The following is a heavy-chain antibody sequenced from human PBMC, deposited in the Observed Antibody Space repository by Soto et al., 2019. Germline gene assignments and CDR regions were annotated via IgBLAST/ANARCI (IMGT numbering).Heavy chain of an antibody. V-gene: IGHV4-59*01. D-gene: IGHD6-13*01. CDR1: GGSISSYY. CDR2: IYYSGST. CDR3: ARDGGSSWNPFFDY. J-gene: IGHJ4*02. Sequence: SETLSLTCTVSGGSISSYYWSWIRQPPGKGLEWIGYIYYSGSTNYNPSLKSRVTISVDTSKNQFSLKLSSVTAADTAVYYCARDGGSSWNPFFDYWGQGTLVTVSS.